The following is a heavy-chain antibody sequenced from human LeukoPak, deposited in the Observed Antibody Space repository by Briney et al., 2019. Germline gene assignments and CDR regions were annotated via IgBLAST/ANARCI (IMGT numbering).Heavy chain of an antibody. CDR3: ARDLIYASGDY. CDR2: ITSSSTYI. D-gene: IGHD3-10*01. Sequence: GGSLRLSCAASGFTFSSYNMNWVRQAPGKGLEWVSSITSSSTYIYYADSVRGRFTISRDNAKNSLYLQMNSLRAEDTAVYYCARDLIYASGDYWGQGTLVTVSS. V-gene: IGHV3-21*01. CDR1: GFTFSSYN. J-gene: IGHJ4*02.